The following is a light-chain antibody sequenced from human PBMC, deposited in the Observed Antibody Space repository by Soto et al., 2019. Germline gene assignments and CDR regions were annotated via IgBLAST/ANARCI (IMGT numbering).Light chain of an antibody. CDR3: QQYNNWPPWT. J-gene: IGKJ1*01. CDR1: QSVSDN. Sequence: EIVMTQSPATLSVSPGERATVSCRASQSVSDNLAWYQQKPGQAPRLLIYAASTRATGIPARFSGSGSGTEFTLTISSLQSEDFAVYYCQQYNNWPPWTFGQGTRVEIK. V-gene: IGKV3-15*01. CDR2: AAS.